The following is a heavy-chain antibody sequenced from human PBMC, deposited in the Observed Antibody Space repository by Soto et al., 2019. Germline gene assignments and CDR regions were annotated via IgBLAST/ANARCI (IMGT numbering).Heavy chain of an antibody. J-gene: IGHJ4*02. Sequence: GGSLRLSCAASGFTFSSYGMHWVRQAPGKGLEWVAVIWYDGSNKYYADSVKGRFTISRDNSKNTLYLQMNSLRAEDTAVYYCARDREARWRVLYFDYWGQGTLVTVSS. CDR1: GFTFSSYG. CDR2: IWYDGSNK. V-gene: IGHV3-33*01. D-gene: IGHD6-13*01. CDR3: ARDREARWRVLYFDY.